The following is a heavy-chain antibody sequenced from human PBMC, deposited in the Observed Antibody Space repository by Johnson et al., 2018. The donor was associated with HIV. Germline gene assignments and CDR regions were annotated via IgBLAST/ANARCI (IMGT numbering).Heavy chain of an antibody. Sequence: EVHLVESGGGLIQPGGSLRLSCAASGFTVSSNYMSWFRQAPGKGLEWVSVLYSGGSTYYADSVKGRFTLSRDNSKNTLYLQMNSLRAEDTAVYYCARGGSSGYMDDAFDIWGQGTMVTVSS. D-gene: IGHD1-26*01. CDR3: ARGGSSGYMDDAFDI. J-gene: IGHJ3*02. V-gene: IGHV3-53*01. CDR1: GFTVSSNY. CDR2: LYSGGST.